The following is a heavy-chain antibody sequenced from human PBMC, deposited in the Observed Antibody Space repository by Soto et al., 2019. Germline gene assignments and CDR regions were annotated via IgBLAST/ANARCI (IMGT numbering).Heavy chain of an antibody. CDR1: GGSISSSSYY. J-gene: IGHJ6*02. Sequence: PSETLSLTCTVSGGSISSSSYYWGGIRQPPGKGLEWIGSIYYSGSTYYNPSLKSRVTISVDTSKNQFSLKLSSVTAADTAVYYCARHLNYYDSSGYYSFGGYYYGMDVWGQGTTVTVS. V-gene: IGHV4-39*01. CDR2: IYYSGST. D-gene: IGHD3-22*01. CDR3: ARHLNYYDSSGYYSFGGYYYGMDV.